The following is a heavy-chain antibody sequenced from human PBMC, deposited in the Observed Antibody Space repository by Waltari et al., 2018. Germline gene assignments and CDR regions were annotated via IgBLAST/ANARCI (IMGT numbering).Heavy chain of an antibody. V-gene: IGHV3-23*01. CDR2: ITGSGVYT. D-gene: IGHD2-15*01. CDR1: GFTFNNYA. Sequence: EVQLLESGGGLVQPGGSLRLSCAASGFTFNNYAMNWVRQAPGKEMEWVSSITGSGVYTYHAESVRGRFTISRDNSNNKIFLQMNSLRAEDTAVYYCVKAPRPNCSGVRCYHLDYWGQGTLVTVSS. J-gene: IGHJ4*02. CDR3: VKAPRPNCSGVRCYHLDY.